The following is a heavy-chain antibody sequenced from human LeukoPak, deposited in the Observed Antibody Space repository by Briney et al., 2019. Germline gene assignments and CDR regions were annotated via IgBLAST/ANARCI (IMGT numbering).Heavy chain of an antibody. CDR3: ARRITSNSWPDY. D-gene: IGHD6-13*01. Sequence: GEYLHLSFQGPGSRFPNYSIGWARPTPGQGREWMGIIYLSDSDTICSPSVQGQVTISAEKPISTAYLQLSSLRASDTGIYYCARRITSNSWPDYWGEGALVTVST. J-gene: IGHJ4*02. CDR1: GSRFPNYS. V-gene: IGHV5-51*01. CDR2: IYLSDSDT.